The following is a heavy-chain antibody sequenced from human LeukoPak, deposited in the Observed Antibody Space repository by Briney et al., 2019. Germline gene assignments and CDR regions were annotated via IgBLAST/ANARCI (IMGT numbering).Heavy chain of an antibody. J-gene: IGHJ5*02. V-gene: IGHV3-74*01. CDR2: INSDGINT. CDR1: GFTFSNYW. Sequence: GGSLRLSCAASGFTFSNYWMHWVRQTPGKGLVWVSRINSDGINTSYADSVKGRFTISRDNAKNTLNLQMNSLRAEDTAVYYCARDLGQYYDTSDNWFDPWGQGTLVTVSS. D-gene: IGHD3-22*01. CDR3: ARDLGQYYDTSDNWFDP.